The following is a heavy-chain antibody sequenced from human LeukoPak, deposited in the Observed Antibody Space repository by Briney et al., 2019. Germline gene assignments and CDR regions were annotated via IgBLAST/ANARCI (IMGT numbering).Heavy chain of an antibody. J-gene: IGHJ5*02. V-gene: IGHV3-74*01. CDR2: INSDGINT. CDR1: GFTFSNYW. Sequence: GGSLRLSCAASGFTFSNYWMHWVRQTPGKGLVWVSRINSDGINTSYADSVKGRFTISRDNAKNTLNLQMNSLRAEDTAVYYCARDLGQYYDTSDNWFDPWGQGTLVTVSS. D-gene: IGHD3-22*01. CDR3: ARDLGQYYDTSDNWFDP.